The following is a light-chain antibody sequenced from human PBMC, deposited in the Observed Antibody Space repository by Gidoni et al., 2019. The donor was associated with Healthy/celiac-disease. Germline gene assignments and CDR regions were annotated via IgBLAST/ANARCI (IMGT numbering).Light chain of an antibody. CDR1: QSVRSSY. CDR3: QQYGSPTWT. J-gene: IGKJ1*01. CDR2: GAS. Sequence: EIVLTQSPGTLSFSPGERATLSCTASQSVRSSYLAWYQKKPGQAPRRHISGASSRATGIPDRFSCSESGTDFTLTISRLEPEDFAVYYCQQYGSPTWTFGQGTKVEIK. V-gene: IGKV3-20*01.